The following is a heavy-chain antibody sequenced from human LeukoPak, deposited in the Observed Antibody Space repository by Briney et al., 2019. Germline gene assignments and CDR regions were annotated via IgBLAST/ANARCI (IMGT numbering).Heavy chain of an antibody. Sequence: PSETLSPTCTVSGGSISSSSYYWGWIRQPPGKGLEWIGSIYYSGSTYYNPSLKSRVTISVDTSKNQFSLKLSSVTAADTAVYYCATRNSGAGTLAAYYYYMDVWGKGTTVTISS. J-gene: IGHJ6*03. CDR1: GGSISSSSYY. V-gene: IGHV4-39*01. CDR2: IYYSGST. D-gene: IGHD6-19*01. CDR3: ATRNSGAGTLAAYYYYMDV.